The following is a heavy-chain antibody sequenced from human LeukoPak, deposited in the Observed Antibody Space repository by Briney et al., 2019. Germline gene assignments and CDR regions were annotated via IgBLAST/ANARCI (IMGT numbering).Heavy chain of an antibody. CDR2: ISSSSSYI. V-gene: IGHV3-21*01. CDR3: VRDSSLYADFYD. D-gene: IGHD2-8*01. J-gene: IGHJ4*02. Sequence: GGSLRLSCAASGFTFSMYSMNWVRQAPGRGLEWVSSISSSSSYIYYADSVKGRFTISRDNAKNSLYLQMNSLRAEDTSVYYCVRDSSLYADFYDWGPGTLVTVSS. CDR1: GFTFSMYS.